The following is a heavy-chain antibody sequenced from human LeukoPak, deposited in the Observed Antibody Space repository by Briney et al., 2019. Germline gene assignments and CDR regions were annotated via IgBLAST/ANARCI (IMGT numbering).Heavy chain of an antibody. CDR3: ARRNAMDV. CDR2: INRDGSER. CDR1: GFTFSNYS. Sequence: GGSLRLSCAASGFTFSNYSMTWVRQAPGKGLEWVANINRDGSERYYVDSVKGRFTISRDDAKSSLYLQMNSLRAEDTAVYYCARRNAMDVWGQGTTVIVFS. J-gene: IGHJ6*02. V-gene: IGHV3-7*03.